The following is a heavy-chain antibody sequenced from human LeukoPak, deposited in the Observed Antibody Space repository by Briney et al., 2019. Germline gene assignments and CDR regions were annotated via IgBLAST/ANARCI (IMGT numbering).Heavy chain of an antibody. CDR1: GFTFSSYA. CDR2: ISGSGGST. Sequence: GGSLRLSCAASGFTFSSYAMSWVRRAPGKGLEWVSAISGSGGSTYYADSVKGRFTISRDTAKNSLSLQMNSLRAEDTAVYYCARDLTTVRGEYYFDYWGQGTLVTVSS. J-gene: IGHJ4*02. D-gene: IGHD3-10*01. V-gene: IGHV3-23*01. CDR3: ARDLTTVRGEYYFDY.